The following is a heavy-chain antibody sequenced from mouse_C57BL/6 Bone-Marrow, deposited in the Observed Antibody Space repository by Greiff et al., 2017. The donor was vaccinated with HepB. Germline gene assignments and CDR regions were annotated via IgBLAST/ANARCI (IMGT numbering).Heavy chain of an antibody. V-gene: IGHV1-64*01. CDR1: GYTFTSYW. D-gene: IGHD2-4*01. Sequence: QVQLQQSGAELVKPGASVKLSCKASGYTFTSYWMHWVKQRPGQGLEWIGMIHPNSGSTNYNEKFKSKATLTVDKSSSTAYMQLSSLTSEDSAVYYCANYDYDFAWFAYWGQGTLVTVSA. CDR2: IHPNSGST. J-gene: IGHJ3*01. CDR3: ANYDYDFAWFAY.